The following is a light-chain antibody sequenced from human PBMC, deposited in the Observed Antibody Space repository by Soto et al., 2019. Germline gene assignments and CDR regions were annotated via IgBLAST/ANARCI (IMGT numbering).Light chain of an antibody. J-gene: IGKJ1*01. V-gene: IGKV3-15*01. CDR3: QQYTNWPPTWT. CDR1: QSVSNN. Sequence: EIVMTQSPATLSVSPGESATLSCRASQSVSNNLAWYQQKPGQAPRLLIYGASTRATGFPARFSGSGSGTEFTLTISSLQSEDFAVYYCQQYTNWPPTWTFGQGTKVEIK. CDR2: GAS.